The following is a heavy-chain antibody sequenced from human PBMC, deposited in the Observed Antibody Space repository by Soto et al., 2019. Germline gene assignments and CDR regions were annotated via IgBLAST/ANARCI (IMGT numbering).Heavy chain of an antibody. CDR3: ARVRGVAYSSGWYVDY. CDR2: IIPIFGTA. D-gene: IGHD6-19*01. V-gene: IGHV1-69*13. J-gene: IGHJ4*02. CDR1: GGTFSSYA. Sequence: GASVKVSCKASGGTFSSYAISWVRQAPGQGLEWMGGIIPIFGTANYAQKFQGRVTITADESTSTAYMELSSLRSEDTAVYYCARVRGVAYSSGWYVDYWGQGTLVTVSS.